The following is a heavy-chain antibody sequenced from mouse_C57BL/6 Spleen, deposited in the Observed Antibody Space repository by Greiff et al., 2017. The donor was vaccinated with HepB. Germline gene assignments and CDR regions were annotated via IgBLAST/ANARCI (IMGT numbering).Heavy chain of an antibody. CDR3: TREDSSGSGYASDY. D-gene: IGHD3-2*02. CDR1: GYTFTDYE. V-gene: IGHV1-15*01. CDR2: IDPETGGT. J-gene: IGHJ4*01. Sequence: VKLVESGAELVRPGASVTLSCKASGYTFTDYEMHWVKQTPVHGLEWIGAIDPETGGTAYNQKFKGKAILTADKSSSTAYMELRSLTSEDSAVYYCTREDSSGSGYASDYWGQGTSVTVSS.